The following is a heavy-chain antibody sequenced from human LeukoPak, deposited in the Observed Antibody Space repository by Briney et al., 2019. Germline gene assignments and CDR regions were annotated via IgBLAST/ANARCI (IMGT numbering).Heavy chain of an antibody. CDR1: GYTFTSYG. CDR2: ISAYNGNT. D-gene: IGHD2-15*01. CDR3: ARVPPFRIVVVVAAEPPPDY. J-gene: IGHJ4*02. Sequence: ASVKVSCKASGYTFTSYGISWVRQAPGQGLEWMGWISAYNGNTNYAQKLQGRVTVTTDTSTSTAYMELRSLRSDDTAVYYCARVPPFRIVVVVAAEPPPDYWGQGTLVTVSS. V-gene: IGHV1-18*01.